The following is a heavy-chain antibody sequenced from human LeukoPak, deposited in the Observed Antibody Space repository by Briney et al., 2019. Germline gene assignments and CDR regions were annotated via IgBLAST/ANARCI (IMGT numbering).Heavy chain of an antibody. CDR3: ARGGSSLDY. Sequence: GGSLRLSCAASGFTFSSYSMNWVRQAPGKGLEWVSYISSSSSTIYYADSVKGRFTISRDNAKNSLYLQMNSLRAEDTAVYYCARGGSSLDYWGQGTLVTVSS. J-gene: IGHJ4*02. CDR2: ISSSSSTI. CDR1: GFTFSSYS. D-gene: IGHD6-6*01. V-gene: IGHV3-48*04.